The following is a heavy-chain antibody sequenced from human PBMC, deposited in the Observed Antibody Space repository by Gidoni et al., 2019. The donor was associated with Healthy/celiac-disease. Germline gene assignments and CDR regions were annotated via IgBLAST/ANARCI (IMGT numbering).Heavy chain of an antibody. CDR3: AKAWARQLVLYYYYGMDV. CDR1: GFTFSSYA. V-gene: IGHV3-23*01. CDR2: ISGSGGST. Sequence: EVQLLESGGGLEQPGGSLRLSCAASGFTFSSYAMSGVRQAPGKGLEWVSAISGSGGSTYYADSVKGRFTISRDNSKNTLYLQMNSLRAEDTAVYYCAKAWARQLVLYYYYGMDVWGQGTTVTVSS. J-gene: IGHJ6*02. D-gene: IGHD6-13*01.